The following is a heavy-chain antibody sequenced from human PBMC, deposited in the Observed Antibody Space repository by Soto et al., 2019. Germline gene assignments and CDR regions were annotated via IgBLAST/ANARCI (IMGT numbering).Heavy chain of an antibody. CDR2: ISYSGNT. J-gene: IGHJ4*02. D-gene: IGHD2-8*01. V-gene: IGHV4-59*01. CDR1: GGSISKFY. CDR3: ARAPMVLSRSHFDS. Sequence: PSETLSLTCTVSGGSISKFYWSWIRQPPGKGLEWIGYISYSGNTNYNPSLKSRVSISVDTSKNQLSLNLTSVTAADTAVYYCARAPMVLSRSHFDSWGQGTPVTVSS.